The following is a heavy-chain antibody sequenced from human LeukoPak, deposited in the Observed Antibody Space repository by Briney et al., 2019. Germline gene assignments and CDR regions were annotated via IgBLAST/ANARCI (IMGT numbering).Heavy chain of an antibody. D-gene: IGHD3-10*01. V-gene: IGHV1-24*01. J-gene: IGHJ5*02. CDR2: FDPEDGET. CDR3: ARDSNPLTYYYGSGSSQDNWFDP. Sequence: ASVKVSCKVSGYTLTELSMHWVRQAPGKGLEWMGGFDPEDGETIYAQKFQGRVTMTEDTSTDTAYMELSSLRSEDTAVYYCARDSNPLTYYYGSGSSQDNWFDPWGQGTLVTVSS. CDR1: GYTLTELS.